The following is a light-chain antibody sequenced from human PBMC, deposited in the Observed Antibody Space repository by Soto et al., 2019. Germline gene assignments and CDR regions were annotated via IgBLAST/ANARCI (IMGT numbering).Light chain of an antibody. V-gene: IGKV1-33*01. Sequence: QSPSSXSEKKKYRVPIRCRASKDISKYSNWHQQKPGKAXNXXLHDDSNSETGVPTRLRASGSGTEFSLTISVLQPEDFATYYSQEFGCYTLTVCRVT. CDR1: KDISKY. J-gene: IGKJ4*01. CDR3: QEFGCYTLT. CDR2: DDS.